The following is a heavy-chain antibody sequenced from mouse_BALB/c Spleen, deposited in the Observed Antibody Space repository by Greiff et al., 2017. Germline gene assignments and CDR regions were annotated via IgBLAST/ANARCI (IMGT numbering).Heavy chain of an antibody. CDR3: ARGEAWFAY. J-gene: IGHJ3*01. CDR2: IDPANGNT. Sequence: EVKVVESGAELVKPGASVKLSCTASGFNIKDTYMHWVKQRPEQGLEWIGRIDPANGNTKYDPKFQGKATITADTSSNTAYLQLSSLTSEDTAVYYCARGEAWFAYWGQGTLVTVSA. V-gene: IGHV14-3*02. CDR1: GFNIKDTY.